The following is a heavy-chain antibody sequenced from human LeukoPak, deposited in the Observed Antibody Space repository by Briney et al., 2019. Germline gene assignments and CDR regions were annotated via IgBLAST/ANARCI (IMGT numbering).Heavy chain of an antibody. Sequence: GASVKVSCKASGYTFTDYYMHWLRQAPGQGLEWMGGIIPIFGTANYAQKFQGRVTITTDESTSTAYMELSSLRSEDTAVYYCARREYCSSTSCYKWKAFDIWGQGTMVTVSS. D-gene: IGHD2-2*02. CDR2: IIPIFGTA. V-gene: IGHV1-69*05. CDR1: GYTFTDYY. J-gene: IGHJ3*02. CDR3: ARREYCSSTSCYKWKAFDI.